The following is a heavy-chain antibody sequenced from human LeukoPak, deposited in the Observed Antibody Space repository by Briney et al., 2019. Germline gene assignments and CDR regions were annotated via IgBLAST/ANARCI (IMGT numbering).Heavy chain of an antibody. Sequence: GGSLRLSCSASEFTFSLYGMHWVRQAPGKGLVWVSRINSDGSSTSYADSVKGRFTISRDNAKNTLYLQMNSLRAEDTAVYYCARRGYSSGWYSLNYWGQGTLVTVSS. CDR1: EFTFSLYG. CDR3: ARRGYSSGWYSLNY. CDR2: INSDGSST. J-gene: IGHJ4*02. V-gene: IGHV3-74*01. D-gene: IGHD6-19*01.